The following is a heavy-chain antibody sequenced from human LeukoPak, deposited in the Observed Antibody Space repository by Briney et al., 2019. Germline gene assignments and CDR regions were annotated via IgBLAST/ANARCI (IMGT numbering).Heavy chain of an antibody. V-gene: IGHV4-34*01. Sequence: SETLSLTCAVYGGSFSGYYWSWIRQPPGKGLEWIGEINHSGSTNYNPSLKSRVTISVDTSKNQFSLRLTSVTATDTAVYYCARLNKPGWFDPWGQGTLVTVSS. CDR3: ARLNKPGWFDP. CDR1: GGSFSGYY. D-gene: IGHD1-14*01. CDR2: INHSGST. J-gene: IGHJ5*02.